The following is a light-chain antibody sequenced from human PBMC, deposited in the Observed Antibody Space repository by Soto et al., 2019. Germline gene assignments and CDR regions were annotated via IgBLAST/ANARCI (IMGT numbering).Light chain of an antibody. CDR3: QQYGSSPPWT. V-gene: IGKV3-20*01. J-gene: IGKJ1*01. Sequence: EIVLTQSPGTLSLSPGERATLSCRAIQSVSSDYLAWYQQKPGQAPRLLIYGASSRATGIPDRFSGSGSGTDFTLTISRLEPEDSAVYYCQQYGSSPPWTFGQGTKVGIK. CDR2: GAS. CDR1: QSVSSDY.